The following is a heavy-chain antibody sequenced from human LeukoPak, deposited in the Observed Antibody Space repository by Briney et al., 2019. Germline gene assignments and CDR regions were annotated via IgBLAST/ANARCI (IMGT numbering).Heavy chain of an antibody. D-gene: IGHD3-10*01. V-gene: IGHV4-34*01. Sequence: SETLSLTCAVYGGSFSGYYWSWIRQPPGEGLEWIGEINHSGSTNYNPSLKSRVTISVDTSKNQFSLKLSSVTAADTAVYYCARWGFGESPLDYWGQGTLVTVSS. J-gene: IGHJ4*02. CDR1: GGSFSGYY. CDR2: INHSGST. CDR3: ARWGFGESPLDY.